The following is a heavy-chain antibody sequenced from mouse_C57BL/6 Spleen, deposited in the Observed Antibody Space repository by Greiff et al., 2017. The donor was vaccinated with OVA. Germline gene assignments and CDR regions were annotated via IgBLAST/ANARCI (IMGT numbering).Heavy chain of an antibody. D-gene: IGHD2-5*01. CDR1: GYTFTDYE. CDR3: TRGKFLPYSNPCAD. V-gene: IGHV1-15*01. J-gene: IGHJ3*01. Sequence: VQLQQSGAELVRPGASVTLSCKASGYTFTDYELHWVEQTPVHGLEWIGAIDPETGGTAYNQKFKGKAILTADKSSSTAYMELRSLTSEDSAVYYGTRGKFLPYSNPCADWGQGTLVTVSA. CDR2: IDPETGGT.